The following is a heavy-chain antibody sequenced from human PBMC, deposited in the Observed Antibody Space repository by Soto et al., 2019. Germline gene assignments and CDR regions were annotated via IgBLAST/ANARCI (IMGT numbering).Heavy chain of an antibody. J-gene: IGHJ4*02. CDR1: GFTVNSNY. CDR3: ARLPHAYGGDEGY. CDR2: IYTGGSA. Sequence: EVQLVESGGGLVQPGESLRLSCAASGFTVNSNYMSWVRQAPGKGLEWVSVIYTGGSAYYADSVKGRFTISRDNSKNTLYLQMNSLSAEDTAVYYCARLPHAYGGDEGYWGQGTLVTVSS. D-gene: IGHD2-21*02. V-gene: IGHV3-53*01.